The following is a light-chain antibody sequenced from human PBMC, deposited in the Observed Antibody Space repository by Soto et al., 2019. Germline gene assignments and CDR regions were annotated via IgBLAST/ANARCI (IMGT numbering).Light chain of an antibody. CDR1: SSDVGAYSY. V-gene: IGLV2-8*01. J-gene: IGLJ2*01. CDR2: EVS. CDR3: SSYAGSNNFVV. Sequence: QSALTQPPSASGSPGQSVTISCTGTSSDVGAYSYVSWYQQHPGKAPKLMIYEVSKRPSGVPDRFSGSKSGNTASLTVSGLQAEDEADYYCSSYAGSNNFVVFGGGTKDTVL.